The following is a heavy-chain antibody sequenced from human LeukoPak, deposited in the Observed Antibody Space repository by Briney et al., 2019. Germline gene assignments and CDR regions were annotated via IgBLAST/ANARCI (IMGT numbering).Heavy chain of an antibody. D-gene: IGHD6-19*01. CDR1: GFTFSGSW. Sequence: TGGSLRLSCAASGFTFSGSWMTWVRQAPGRGLEWVAHIKEDGSDKYYVDSVTGRFTISRDNTKNSLYLQMSSLRAEDTAVYYCATWNSDWEFAYRGQGTLVSVSS. J-gene: IGHJ4*02. V-gene: IGHV3-7*05. CDR2: IKEDGSDK. CDR3: ATWNSDWEFAY.